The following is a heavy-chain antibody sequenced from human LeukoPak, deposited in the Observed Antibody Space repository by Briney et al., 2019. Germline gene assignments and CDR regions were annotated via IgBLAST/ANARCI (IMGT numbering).Heavy chain of an antibody. CDR1: GFTFSRYD. J-gene: IGHJ4*02. Sequence: GGSLRLSCAASGFTFSRYDMSWVRQAPEKGLEWVSAISGSGGSTYYADSVKGRFAISRDNCKNTLYLQMNSLRAEDTAVYYCANRGMPYYFDYWGQGTLVTVSS. CDR2: ISGSGGST. CDR3: ANRGMPYYFDY. V-gene: IGHV3-23*01. D-gene: IGHD2-2*01.